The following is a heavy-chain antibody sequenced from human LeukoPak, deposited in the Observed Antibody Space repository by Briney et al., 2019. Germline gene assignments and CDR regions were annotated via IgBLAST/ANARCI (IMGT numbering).Heavy chain of an antibody. J-gene: IGHJ4*02. V-gene: IGHV1-69*01. CDR2: IIPIFGTA. Sequence: SVKVSCKASGGTFSSYAISWVRQAPGQGLEWMGGIIPIFGTANYAQKFQGRVTITADESTSTAYMELSSLRSEDTAVYYCARDSRAARLFDYWGQGTLVTVSS. CDR3: ARDSRAARLFDY. CDR1: GGTFSSYA. D-gene: IGHD6-6*01.